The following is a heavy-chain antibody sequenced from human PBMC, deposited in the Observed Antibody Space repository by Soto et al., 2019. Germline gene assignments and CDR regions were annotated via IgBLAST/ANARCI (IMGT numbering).Heavy chain of an antibody. J-gene: IGHJ6*02. CDR1: GFTFSNFW. D-gene: IGHD6-6*01. CDR3: VIPTRSVRGMGV. Sequence: SGGSLRLSCAASGFTFSNFWMSWARQAPGKGLEWVANIKGDGSVTQYVASVEGRFTISRDSAKYSLYLQMNSLRVEDTALYYCVIPTRSVRGMGVWGQGTTVTVSS. V-gene: IGHV3-7*03. CDR2: IKGDGSVT.